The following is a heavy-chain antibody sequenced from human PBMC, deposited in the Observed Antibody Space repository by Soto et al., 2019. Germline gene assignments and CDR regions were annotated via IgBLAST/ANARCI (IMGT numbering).Heavy chain of an antibody. CDR3: ARVDTQLGEFFDH. CDR2: IYYSGST. CDR1: GGSISSGGYY. Sequence: SETLSLTCTVSGGSISSGGYYWSWIRQHPGKGLEWIGYIYYSGSTYYNPSLKSRVTISVDTSKNQFSLKLSSVTAADTAVYYFARVDTQLGEFFDHWGQGTLVTVSS. J-gene: IGHJ4*02. V-gene: IGHV4-31*03. D-gene: IGHD6-13*01.